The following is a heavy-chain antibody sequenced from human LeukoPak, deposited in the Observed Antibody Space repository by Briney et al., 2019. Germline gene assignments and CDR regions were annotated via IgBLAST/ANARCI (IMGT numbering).Heavy chain of an antibody. D-gene: IGHD2-2*01. CDR2: IHHSGSA. CDR1: SGSIATYY. CDR3: ARLVVPEAIDFDS. Sequence: SETLSLTCSVSSGSIATYYWNWIQQAPGKEPEWIGYIHHSGSANYNPSLKSRVTLSIDTSKDQFFLRLTSVTAADTAVYYCARLVVPEAIDFDSLGPGRLVTVSS. J-gene: IGHJ4*02. V-gene: IGHV4-59*08.